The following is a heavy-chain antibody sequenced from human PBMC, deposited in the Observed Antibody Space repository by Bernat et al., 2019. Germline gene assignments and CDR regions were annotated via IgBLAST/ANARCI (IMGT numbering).Heavy chain of an antibody. Sequence: QVQLVQSGAEVKKPGASVKVSCKASGYTFTSYYMHWVRQAPGQGLEWMGIINPSGGSTSYAQKFQGRVTMTRDTSTSTVYMELGSLSSEDTAVYYCASEDYDSSGYYPHAGDYWGQGTLATVSS. CDR1: GYTFTSYY. D-gene: IGHD3-22*01. CDR2: INPSGGST. V-gene: IGHV1-46*03. CDR3: ASEDYDSSGYYPHAGDY. J-gene: IGHJ4*02.